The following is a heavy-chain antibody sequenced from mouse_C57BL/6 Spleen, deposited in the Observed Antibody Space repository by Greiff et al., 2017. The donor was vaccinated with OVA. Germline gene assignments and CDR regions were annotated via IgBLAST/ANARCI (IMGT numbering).Heavy chain of an antibody. CDR3: ARDRSFYYFDY. CDR2: ISYDGSN. V-gene: IGHV3-6*01. CDR1: GYSITSGYY. Sequence: EVKLQESGPGLVKPSQSLSLTCSVTGYSITSGYYWNWIRQFPGNKLEWMGYISYDGSNNYNPSLKNRISITRDTSKHQFFLKLNSVTTEDTATYYCARDRSFYYFDYWGQGTTLTVSS. J-gene: IGHJ2*01.